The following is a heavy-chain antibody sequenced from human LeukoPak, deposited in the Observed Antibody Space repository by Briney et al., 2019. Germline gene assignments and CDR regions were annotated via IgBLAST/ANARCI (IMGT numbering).Heavy chain of an antibody. D-gene: IGHD3-10*01. CDR2: ISYDGSNK. V-gene: IGHV3-30-3*01. CDR1: GFTFSSYA. CDR3: ARDGGSGSSDY. Sequence: GGSLRLSCAASGFTFSSYAMHWVRQAPGKGLEWVAVISYDGSNKYYADSVKGRFTISRDNSKNTLYLQMNSLRAEDTAVYYCARDGGSGSSDYWGQGTLVTVSS. J-gene: IGHJ4*02.